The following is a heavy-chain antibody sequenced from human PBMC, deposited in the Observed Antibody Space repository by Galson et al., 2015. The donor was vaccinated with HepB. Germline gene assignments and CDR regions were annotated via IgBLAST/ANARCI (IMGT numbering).Heavy chain of an antibody. CDR2: ISRSASYI. J-gene: IGHJ4*02. Sequence: SLRLSCAASGFTFINYAMSWVRQAPGKGLEWVSTISRSASYIYYADSVEGRFTVSRDNSKNTLFLQMTGLGAEDTAVYYCAKSPDRSSSSERPSLDYWGQGILVTVSS. D-gene: IGHD6-6*01. V-gene: IGHV3-23*01. CDR3: AKSPDRSSSSERPSLDY. CDR1: GFTFINYA.